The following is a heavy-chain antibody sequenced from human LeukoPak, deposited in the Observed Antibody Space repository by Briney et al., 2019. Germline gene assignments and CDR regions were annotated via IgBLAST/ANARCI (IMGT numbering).Heavy chain of an antibody. CDR2: IYYSGST. Sequence: SQTLSLTCSVSGGSISSGDYYWNWIRQPPGKGLEWIAYIYYSGSTNYNPSLKSRVTISVDTSKNQFSLKLSSVTAADTAVYYCVSLNYAPYYYYYMDVWGKGTTVTVSS. V-gene: IGHV4-30-4*08. J-gene: IGHJ6*03. D-gene: IGHD4-11*01. CDR1: GGSISSGDYY. CDR3: VSLNYAPYYYYYMDV.